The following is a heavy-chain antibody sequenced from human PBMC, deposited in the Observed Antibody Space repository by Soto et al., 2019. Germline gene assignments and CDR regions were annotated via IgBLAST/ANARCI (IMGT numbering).Heavy chain of an antibody. Sequence: QITLKESGPTLVKPTQTLTLTCTFSGFSFRTRGMGVGWVRQPPGKALGWLTMIYWDDDKRYSPSLRSRITITKDTPKNQVVLTLTNMEPMDTATYYCAHSYYAGRGNYSVFDYWGPGTLVTVAS. V-gene: IGHV2-5*02. CDR2: IYWDDDK. CDR1: GFSFRTRGMG. J-gene: IGHJ4*02. CDR3: AHSYYAGRGNYSVFDY. D-gene: IGHD3-22*01.